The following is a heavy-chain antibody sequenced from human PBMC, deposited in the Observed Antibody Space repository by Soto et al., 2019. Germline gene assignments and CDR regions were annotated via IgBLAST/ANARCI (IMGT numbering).Heavy chain of an antibody. Sequence: SETLSLTCTVSGGSISSSSYYWGWIRQPPGKGLEWIGSIYYSGSTYYNPSLKSRVTISVDTSKNQFSLKLSSVTAADTAVYYCARRGIDYYYYYMDVWGKGTTVTVS. CDR1: GGSISSSSYY. CDR3: ARRGIDYYYYYMDV. CDR2: IYYSGST. D-gene: IGHD2-21*01. J-gene: IGHJ6*03. V-gene: IGHV4-39*01.